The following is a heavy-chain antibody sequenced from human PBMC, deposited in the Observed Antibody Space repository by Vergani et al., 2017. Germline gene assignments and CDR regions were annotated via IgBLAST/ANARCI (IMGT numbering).Heavy chain of an antibody. CDR1: GFTSSYYG. Sequence: QVHLVESGGGVVQPGRSLRLSCVVSGFTSSYYGMHWVRQAPGKGLEWVAVISYDGTQKYYADSVKGRFTISRDNSKSTLYLQMNSLRTEDTAVYFCARDGTDIFVSSSYYSHLLYYWGQGILVTVSS. V-gene: IGHV3-30*03. J-gene: IGHJ4*02. CDR3: ARDGTDIFVSSSYYSHLLYY. CDR2: ISYDGTQK. D-gene: IGHD3-22*01.